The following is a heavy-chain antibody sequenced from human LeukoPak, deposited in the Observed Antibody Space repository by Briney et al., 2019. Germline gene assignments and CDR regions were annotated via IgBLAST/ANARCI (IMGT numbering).Heavy chain of an antibody. Sequence: GGSLRLSCAASGFTFSSYGMHWVRQAPGKGLEGVAVISYDGGNKYYADSVKGRFTISRDNSKNTLYLQMNSLRAEDTAVYYCAKAPVKYVSGSFFDYWGQGTLVTVSS. V-gene: IGHV3-30*18. D-gene: IGHD3-10*01. CDR2: ISYDGGNK. J-gene: IGHJ4*02. CDR3: AKAPVKYVSGSFFDY. CDR1: GFTFSSYG.